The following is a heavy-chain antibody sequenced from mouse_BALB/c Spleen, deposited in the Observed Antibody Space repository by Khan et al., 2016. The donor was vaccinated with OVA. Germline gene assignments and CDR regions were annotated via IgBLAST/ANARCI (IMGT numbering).Heavy chain of an antibody. Sequence: EVQLQESGPGLVKPSQSLSLTCTVTGYSITSDYAWNWIRQFRGNKLEWMGYIHYSGSTSYIPSLKSRISITRDTSKNQFFLHLNSVTSEDTATYCCARGRAYWGQGTLVTVSA. V-gene: IGHV3-2*02. D-gene: IGHD3-3*01. J-gene: IGHJ3*01. CDR3: ARGRAY. CDR1: GYSITSDYA. CDR2: IHYSGST.